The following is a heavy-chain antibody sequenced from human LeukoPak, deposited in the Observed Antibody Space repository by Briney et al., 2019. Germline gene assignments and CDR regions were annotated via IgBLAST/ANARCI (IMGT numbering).Heavy chain of an antibody. CDR1: GGSISSGGYY. J-gene: IGHJ5*02. CDR2: IYHSGST. D-gene: IGHD3-3*01. Sequence: PSETLSLTCTVSGGSISSGGYYWSWIRQPPGKGLEWIGYIYHSGSTYYNPSLKSRVTISVDRSKNQFSLKLSSVTAADTAVYYCARVGYDFWSGYYKDNWFDPWGQGTLVTVSS. V-gene: IGHV4-30-2*01. CDR3: ARVGYDFWSGYYKDNWFDP.